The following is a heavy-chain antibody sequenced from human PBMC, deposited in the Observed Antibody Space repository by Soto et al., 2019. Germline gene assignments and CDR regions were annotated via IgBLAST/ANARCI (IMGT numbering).Heavy chain of an antibody. CDR1: GGSISSGGYY. D-gene: IGHD3-10*01. CDR2: IYYSGST. Sequence: SETLSLTCTVSGGSISSGGYYWSWIRQHPGKGLEWIGYIYYSGSTYYNPSLKSRVTISVDTSKNQFSLKLSSVTAADTAVYYCARDRGAMAAGPYYFDYWGQGTLVTVSS. J-gene: IGHJ4*02. V-gene: IGHV4-31*03. CDR3: ARDRGAMAAGPYYFDY.